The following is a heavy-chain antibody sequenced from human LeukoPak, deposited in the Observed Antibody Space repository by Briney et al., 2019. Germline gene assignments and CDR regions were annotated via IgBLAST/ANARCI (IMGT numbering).Heavy chain of an antibody. CDR1: GFTVSSNY. CDR3: ARDQEVFLMVRGVSGMDV. V-gene: IGHV3-66*01. D-gene: IGHD3-10*01. CDR2: IYSGGST. J-gene: IGHJ6*02. Sequence: GGSLRLSCAASGFTVSSNYISWVRQAPGKGLEWVSVIYSGGSTYYADSVKGRFTISRDNSKNTLYLQMNSLRAEDTAVYYCARDQEVFLMVRGVSGMDVWGQGTTVTVSS.